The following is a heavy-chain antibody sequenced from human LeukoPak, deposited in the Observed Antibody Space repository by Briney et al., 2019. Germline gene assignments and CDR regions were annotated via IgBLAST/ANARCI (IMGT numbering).Heavy chain of an antibody. CDR2: IYHSGRA. CDR3: ARGFNWFDP. Sequence: SETLSLTCTVSGYSITNNYYWDWIRQPPGKGLEWIASIYHSGRAYYNPALKSRVTLSVDTSKNQFSLKLSSVTAADTAVYYCARGFNWFDPWGQGTLVTVSS. CDR1: GYSITNNYY. V-gene: IGHV4-38-2*02. J-gene: IGHJ5*02.